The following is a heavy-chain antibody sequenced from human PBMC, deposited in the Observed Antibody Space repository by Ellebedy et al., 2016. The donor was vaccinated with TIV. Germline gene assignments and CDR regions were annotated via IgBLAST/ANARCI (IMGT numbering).Heavy chain of an antibody. D-gene: IGHD3-22*01. CDR3: ARDGGLYDSNSYYHDAFDI. J-gene: IGHJ3*02. CDR1: GFTFNTYA. Sequence: GESLKISCAASGFTFNTYAMHWVRQAPGRGLDWVAVISYDGTNKYYEHSVKGRFTISRNNSNKNLYLQMNSLRTEETAVYYCARDGGLYDSNSYYHDAFDIWGQGTMVTVSS. CDR2: ISYDGTNK. V-gene: IGHV3-30-3*01.